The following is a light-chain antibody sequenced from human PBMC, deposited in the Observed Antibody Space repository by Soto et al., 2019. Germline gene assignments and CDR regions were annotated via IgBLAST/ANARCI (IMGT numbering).Light chain of an antibody. J-gene: IGLJ1*01. CDR3: SSYTSSSIPYV. CDR2: DVS. V-gene: IGLV2-14*01. CDR1: NSDVGGYNL. Sequence: QSVLTQPASVSGSPGQSITISCTGTNSDVGGYNLVSWYQQHPGKAPKLMIYDVSNRPSGVSNRFSGSKSGNTASLNISGPQAEDEADYYCSSYTSSSIPYVFGIGTKLTVL.